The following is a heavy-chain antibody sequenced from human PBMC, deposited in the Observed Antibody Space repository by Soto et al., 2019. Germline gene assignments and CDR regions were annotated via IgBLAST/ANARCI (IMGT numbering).Heavy chain of an antibody. CDR2: ANSDGSST. Sequence: PGGSLSLSCAASGFTFNTYWMHWVRQAPGKGLVWVSRANSDGSSTTYADSVKGRFTISRDNVRNTLYLQMNSLRVEDTAVYYCTRVVRFGSAENSYSYGMDVWGQGTTVTVSS. J-gene: IGHJ6*02. CDR3: TRVVRFGSAENSYSYGMDV. CDR1: GFTFNTYW. D-gene: IGHD3-10*01. V-gene: IGHV3-74*03.